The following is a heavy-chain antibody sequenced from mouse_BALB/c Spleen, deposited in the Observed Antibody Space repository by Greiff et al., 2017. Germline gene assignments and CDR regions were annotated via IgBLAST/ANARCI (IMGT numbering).Heavy chain of an antibody. V-gene: IGHV14-3*02. D-gene: IGHD2-10*02. J-gene: IGHJ3*01. CDR1: GYTFTSYD. Sequence: EVQLQQSGAELVKPGASVKLSCKASGYTFTSYDINWVRQRPEQGLEWIGRIDPANGNTKYDPKFQGKATITADTSSNTAYLQLSSLTSEDTAVYYCAYGNYPAWFAYWGQGTLVTVSA. CDR2: IDPANGNT. CDR3: AYGNYPAWFAY.